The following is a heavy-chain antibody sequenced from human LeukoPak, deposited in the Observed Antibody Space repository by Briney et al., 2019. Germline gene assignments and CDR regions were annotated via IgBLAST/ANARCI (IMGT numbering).Heavy chain of an antibody. D-gene: IGHD3-22*01. CDR1: GYTFTGYY. CDR2: INPNSGGT. CDR3: ARGTYYYDSSGNLDY. V-gene: IGHV1-2*04. J-gene: IGHJ4*02. Sequence: ASVKVSCKASGYTFTGYYMHWVRQAPGQGLEWMGWINPNSGGTNYAQKFQGWVTMTRDTSISTAYMELSRLRSDDTAVYYCARGTYYYDSSGNLDYWGQGTLVTVSS.